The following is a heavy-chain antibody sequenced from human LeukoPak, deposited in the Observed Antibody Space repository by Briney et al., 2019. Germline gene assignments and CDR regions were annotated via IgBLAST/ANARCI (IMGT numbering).Heavy chain of an antibody. J-gene: IGHJ6*03. CDR1: GGSFSGYY. V-gene: IGHV4-34*01. Sequence: SETLSLTCAVYGGSFSGYYWSWIRQPPGKGLEWIGEINHSGSTNYNPSLKSRVTISVDTSKNQFSLKLSSVTAADTALYYCARHKRDYYYYYMDVWGKGTTVSVSS. CDR3: ARHKRDYYYYYMDV. CDR2: INHSGST.